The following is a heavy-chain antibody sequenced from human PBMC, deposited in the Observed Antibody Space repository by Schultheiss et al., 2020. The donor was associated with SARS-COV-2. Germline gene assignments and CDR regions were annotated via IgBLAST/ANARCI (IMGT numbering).Heavy chain of an antibody. J-gene: IGHJ4*02. CDR3: ASGGVAGTFDY. CDR1: GGSISSGYY. D-gene: IGHD6-19*01. CDR2: IYHSGST. Sequence: SETLSLTCTVSGGSISSGYYWGWIRQPPGKGLEWIGSIYHSGSTYYNPSLKSRVTISVDTSKNQFSLKLSSVTAADTAVYYCASGGVAGTFDYWGQGTLVTVSS. V-gene: IGHV4-38-2*02.